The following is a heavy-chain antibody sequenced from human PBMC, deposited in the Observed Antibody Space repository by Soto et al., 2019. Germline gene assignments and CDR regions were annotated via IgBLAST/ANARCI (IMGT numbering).Heavy chain of an antibody. CDR3: AKGGCSGGSCYSFDY. Sequence: EGQLLESGGDLVQPGGSLRLSCAASGLTFTGYAMSWVRQAPGKGLEWVSTISGGGSSAYYADSVKGRFTISRDNSKNTLYLRMNSLRAGGTAVYYCAKGGCSGGSCYSFDYWGQGTLVTVSS. J-gene: IGHJ4*02. V-gene: IGHV3-23*01. CDR1: GLTFTGYA. CDR2: ISGGGSSA. D-gene: IGHD2-15*01.